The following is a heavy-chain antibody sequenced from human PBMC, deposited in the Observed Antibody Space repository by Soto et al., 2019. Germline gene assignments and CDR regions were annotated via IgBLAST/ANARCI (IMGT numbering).Heavy chain of an antibody. J-gene: IGHJ6*02. CDR3: TTGSVEGV. CDR1: GLTISNAW. Sequence: EVQLVESGGGFIYPGGSLRLSCAASGLTISNAWMNWVRQAPGKGLEWVGRIKTNTEGGTTDYAAAVKGRFTVSRDDSKSTLYLQMISLKTEDTAVYYCTTGSVEGVWGQGTTVTVSS. CDR2: IKTNTEGGTT. V-gene: IGHV3-15*07. D-gene: IGHD2-15*01.